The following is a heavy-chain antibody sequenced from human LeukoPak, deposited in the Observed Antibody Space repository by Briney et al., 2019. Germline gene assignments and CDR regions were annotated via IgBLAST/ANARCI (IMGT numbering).Heavy chain of an antibody. CDR1: GGSFSGYY. CDR3: ARGWRLMGVRGVITENWFDP. Sequence: SETLSLTCAVYGGSFSGYYWSWIRQPPGKGLEWIGEINHSGSTNYNPSLKSRVTISVDTSKNQFSLKLSSVTAADTAVYYCARGWRLMGVRGVITENWFDPWGQGTLVTVSS. D-gene: IGHD3-10*01. J-gene: IGHJ5*02. CDR2: INHSGST. V-gene: IGHV4-34*01.